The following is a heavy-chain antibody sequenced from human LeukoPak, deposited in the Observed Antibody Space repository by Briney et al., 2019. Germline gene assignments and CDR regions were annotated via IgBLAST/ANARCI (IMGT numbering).Heavy chain of an antibody. V-gene: IGHV3-11*01. Sequence: GGSLRLSCAASGFTFSDYYMSWIRQAPGKGLEWVSYISSSGSTIYYADSVKGRFTISRDNAKNSLYLQMNSLSAEDTAVYYCARVGIVATIYHYYYYGMDVWGQGTTVTVSS. J-gene: IGHJ6*02. CDR3: ARVGIVATIYHYYYYGMDV. CDR1: GFTFSDYY. CDR2: ISSSGSTI. D-gene: IGHD5-12*01.